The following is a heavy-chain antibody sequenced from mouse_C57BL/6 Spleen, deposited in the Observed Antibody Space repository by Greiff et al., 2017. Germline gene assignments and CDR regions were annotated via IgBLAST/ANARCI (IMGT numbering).Heavy chain of an antibody. J-gene: IGHJ4*01. Sequence: VKLVESGPGLVQPSQSLSITCTVSGFSLTSYGVHWVRQSPGKGLEWLGVIWSGGSTDYNAAFISRLSISKDNSKSQVFFKMNSLQADDTAIYYCARGGVRRDYAMDYWGQGTSVTVSS. D-gene: IGHD2-14*01. V-gene: IGHV2-2*01. CDR3: ARGGVRRDYAMDY. CDR1: GFSLTSYG. CDR2: IWSGGST.